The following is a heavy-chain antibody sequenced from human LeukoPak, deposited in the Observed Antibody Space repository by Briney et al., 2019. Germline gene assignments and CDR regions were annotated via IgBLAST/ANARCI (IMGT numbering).Heavy chain of an antibody. D-gene: IGHD2-21*01. CDR2: IYPADSDT. V-gene: IGHV5-51*01. CDR3: ARHVAPHPNYNYHHMDV. Sequence: GESLKISCKASGYSFSSYWSGWVRQIPGKGLEWMGIIYPADSDTRYSPSFQGQVTISADKSISTAYVQWSSMKASDTAMYYCARHVAPHPNYNYHHMDVWGKGTTVTVSS. J-gene: IGHJ6*03. CDR1: GYSFSSYW.